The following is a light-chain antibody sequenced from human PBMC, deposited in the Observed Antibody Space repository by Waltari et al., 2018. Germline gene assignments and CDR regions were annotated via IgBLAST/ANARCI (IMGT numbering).Light chain of an antibody. V-gene: IGLV2-23*01. CDR3: CSYAGSSTLL. CDR1: SSAFGRYNL. J-gene: IGLJ2*01. Sequence: QSALTQPASVSGSPGQSITVSCTGTSSAFGRYNLVTWYQQHPGKAPKLLIYEGSKRPSGVSNRFSGSKSGNTASLTISGLQAEDEADYYCCSYAGSSTLLFGGGTKVTVL. CDR2: EGS.